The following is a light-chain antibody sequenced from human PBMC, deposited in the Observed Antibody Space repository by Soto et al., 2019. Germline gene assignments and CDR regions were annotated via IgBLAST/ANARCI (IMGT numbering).Light chain of an antibody. CDR3: QQSYRTPRVT. CDR1: QSISNY. CDR2: AAA. Sequence: DIQMTQSPSSLSASVGDRVTITCRASQSISNYMSWSQQKPGNAPKLLIYAAATLQSGVASSISGSGSGTAFTLIISSLESEDFSTYFCQQSYRTPRVTFGPGTKVDSK. V-gene: IGKV1-39*01. J-gene: IGKJ3*01.